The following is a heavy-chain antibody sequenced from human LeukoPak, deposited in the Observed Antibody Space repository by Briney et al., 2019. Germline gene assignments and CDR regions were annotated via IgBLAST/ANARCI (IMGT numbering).Heavy chain of an antibody. J-gene: IGHJ6*03. V-gene: IGHV4-4*07. Sequence: PSQTLSLTCTVSGGSLNNYYWSWVRQAAGEGLEWIGRIYSSGGTPYKPSPKSRVTMSLDKSQNPFSLNLNSVTPPDTALYFCARDVGTDWYYRHFMDVWGKGTTVSVSS. D-gene: IGHD3-9*01. CDR1: GGSLNNYY. CDR3: ARDVGTDWYYRHFMDV. CDR2: IYSSGGT.